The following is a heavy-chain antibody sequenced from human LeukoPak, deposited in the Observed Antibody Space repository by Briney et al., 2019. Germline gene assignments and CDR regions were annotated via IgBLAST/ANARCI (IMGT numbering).Heavy chain of an antibody. V-gene: IGHV4-59*08. CDR2: IYYSGST. CDR1: GGSISSYY. CDR3: ARETKVGATPTPYYYYGMDV. D-gene: IGHD1-26*01. Sequence: SETLSLTCTVSGGSISSYYWSWIRQPPGKGLEWIGYIYYSGSTNYNPSLKSRVTISVDTSKNQFSLKLSSVTAADTAVYYCARETKVGATPTPYYYYGMDVWGQGTTVTVSS. J-gene: IGHJ6*02.